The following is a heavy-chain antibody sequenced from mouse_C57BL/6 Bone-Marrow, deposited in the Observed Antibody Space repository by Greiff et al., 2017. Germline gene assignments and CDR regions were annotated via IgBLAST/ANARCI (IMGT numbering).Heavy chain of an antibody. CDR1: GFNIKDDY. V-gene: IGHV14-4*01. J-gene: IGHJ2*01. Sequence: EVQLQQSGAELVRPGASVKLSCTASGFNIKDDYMHWVKQRPEQGLEWIGWIDPENGDTEYASNFQGKATITADTSSNTAYLQLSSLTSEDTAVYYCTTGLRSYFDYWGQGTTLTVSS. CDR3: TTGLRSYFDY. CDR2: IDPENGDT. D-gene: IGHD1-1*01.